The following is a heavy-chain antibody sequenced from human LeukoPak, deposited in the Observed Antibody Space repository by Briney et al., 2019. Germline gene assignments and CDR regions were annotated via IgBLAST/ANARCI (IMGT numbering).Heavy chain of an antibody. CDR1: GFSLTSYA. D-gene: IGHD1-26*01. CDR2: LGGNDDK. CDR3: AKASGVADADAVL. V-gene: IGHV3-23*01. Sequence: PGGSLRLSCVASGFSLTSYAMSWVRQAPARGRECLLSLGGNDDKCYAGSVKGWSTLSRDDYRNTVYLQLNGLTVDDTAVYYCAKASGVADADAVLWGQGTLVTVSS. J-gene: IGHJ4*02.